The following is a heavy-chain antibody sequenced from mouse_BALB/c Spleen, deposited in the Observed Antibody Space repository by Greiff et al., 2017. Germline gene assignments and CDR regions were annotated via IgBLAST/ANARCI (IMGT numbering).Heavy chain of an antibody. V-gene: IGHV5-17*02. CDR2: ISSGSSTI. CDR1: GFTFSSFG. CDR3: ARRAETYGNYAMDY. Sequence: DVLLVESGGGLVQPGGSRKLSCAASGFTFSSFGMHWVRQAPEKGLEWVAYISSGSSTIYYADTVKGRLTISRDNPKNTLYLQMTRIRSDDAAMYYGARRAETYGNYAMDYWGEGTSVTVSS. D-gene: IGHD2-1*01. J-gene: IGHJ4*01.